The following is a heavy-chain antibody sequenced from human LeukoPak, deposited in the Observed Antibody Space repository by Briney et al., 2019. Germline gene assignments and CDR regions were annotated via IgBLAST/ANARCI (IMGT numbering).Heavy chain of an antibody. Sequence: ASVKVSCKASGYTFTSYGISWVRQAPGQGLEWMGWISAYNGNTNYAQKLQGRVTMTTDTSTSTAYMELRSLRSDDTAVYYCARLNGSGRTPFGPIDYWGQGTLVTVSS. CDR2: ISAYNGNT. V-gene: IGHV1-18*01. J-gene: IGHJ4*02. CDR3: ARLNGSGRTPFGPIDY. D-gene: IGHD3-10*01. CDR1: GYTFTSYG.